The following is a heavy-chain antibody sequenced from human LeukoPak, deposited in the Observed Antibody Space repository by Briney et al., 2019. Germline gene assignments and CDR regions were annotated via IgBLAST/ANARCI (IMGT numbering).Heavy chain of an antibody. J-gene: IGHJ2*01. CDR2: ISWDGGST. CDR1: GFTFDDYT. Sequence: GGSLRLSCAASGFTFDDYTMHWVRQAPGKGLEWVSLISWDGGSTYYADSVKGRFTISRDNSKNSLYLQMNSLRTEDTALYYCAKDGGHTAMGDWYFDLWGRGTLVTVSS. V-gene: IGHV3-43*01. CDR3: AKDGGHTAMGDWYFDL. D-gene: IGHD5-18*01.